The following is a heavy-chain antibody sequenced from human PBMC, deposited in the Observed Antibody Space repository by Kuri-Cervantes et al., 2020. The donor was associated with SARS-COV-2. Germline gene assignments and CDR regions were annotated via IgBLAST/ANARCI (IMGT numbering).Heavy chain of an antibody. CDR1: GISFNNAW. CDR3: TTDRGIASRPLFDY. D-gene: IGHD6-13*01. CDR2: LKSRSDGGAR. Sequence: GGSLRLSCAASGISFNNAWMGWVRQTPGKGLEWVGRLKSRSDGGARDYAEPVKGRFVISRDGATSTMYLQVNSLIIEDTGIYYCTTDRGIASRPLFDYWGQGTLVTVSS. V-gene: IGHV3-15*01. J-gene: IGHJ4*02.